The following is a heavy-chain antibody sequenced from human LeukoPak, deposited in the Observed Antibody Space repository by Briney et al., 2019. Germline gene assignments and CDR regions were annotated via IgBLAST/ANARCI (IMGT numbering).Heavy chain of an antibody. Sequence: PSETLSLTCAVSGASMNTHYWSWIRQPPGKGLEWIGYMLDTVTTKDNPSLKSRFTLSAETSKNQFSLRLTSVTAADTAVYYCATIKRGNIFGYFDFWGQGTPVTVSS. CDR2: MLDTVTT. J-gene: IGHJ4*02. CDR1: GASMNTHY. CDR3: ATIKRGNIFGYFDF. V-gene: IGHV4-59*11. D-gene: IGHD5-18*01.